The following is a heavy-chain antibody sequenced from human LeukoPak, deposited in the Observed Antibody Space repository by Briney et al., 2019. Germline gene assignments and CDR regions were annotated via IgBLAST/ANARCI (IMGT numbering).Heavy chain of an antibody. V-gene: IGHV1-8*01. CDR2: MNPNSGNT. CDR1: GYTFTSYD. J-gene: IGHJ6*02. D-gene: IGHD2-2*01. CDR3: ARLTGPDIVVVPAAYGMDV. Sequence: ASVTVSCKASGYTFTSYDINWVRQATGQGLEWMGWMNPNSGNTGYAQKFQGRVTMTRNTSIGTAYMELSSLRSEDTAVYYCARLTGPDIVVVPAAYGMDVWGQGTTVTVSS.